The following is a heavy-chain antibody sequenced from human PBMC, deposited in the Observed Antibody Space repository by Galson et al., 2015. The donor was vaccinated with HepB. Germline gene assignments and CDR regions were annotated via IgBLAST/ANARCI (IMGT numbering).Heavy chain of an antibody. CDR3: AKGYSPGSVLYFEN. J-gene: IGHJ4*02. Sequence: SLRLSCAASGFTFSGHAMSWVRQAPGKGLEWVSTISAGGDSTYYADSVEGRFAISRDNSKNTLFLQMNSLRAEDTAIYYCAKGYSPGSVLYFENWGQGTLVSVSS. D-gene: IGHD5-18*01. V-gene: IGHV3-23*01. CDR1: GFTFSGHA. CDR2: ISAGGDST.